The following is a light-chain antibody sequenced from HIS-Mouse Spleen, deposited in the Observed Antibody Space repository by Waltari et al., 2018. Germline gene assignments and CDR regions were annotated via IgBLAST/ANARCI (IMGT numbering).Light chain of an antibody. CDR3: QQYDNLHLT. CDR1: QDISKY. V-gene: IGKV1-33*01. CDR2: DAS. Sequence: DIQMTQSPSSLSASVGDRVTITCQASQDISKYLNWYQQKPGKAAKLLIYDASNLETGVPSRFSGSGSGTDFTFTIISLQPEDIATYYFQQYDNLHLTFGGGTKVEIK. J-gene: IGKJ4*01.